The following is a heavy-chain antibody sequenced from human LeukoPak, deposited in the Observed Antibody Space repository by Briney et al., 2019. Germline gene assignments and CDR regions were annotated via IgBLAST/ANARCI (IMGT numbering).Heavy chain of an antibody. Sequence: GGSLRLSCAASGFTFSTYNMNWVRQAPGKGLEWVSSITSSSSYIYYADSVKGRFTISRDNSQNTLYLQMNSLRPEDTAVYYCAKGGASVTRYVDYWGQGTLVTVSS. J-gene: IGHJ4*02. CDR2: ITSSSSYI. V-gene: IGHV3-21*01. CDR1: GFTFSTYN. CDR3: AKGGASVTRYVDY. D-gene: IGHD4-17*01.